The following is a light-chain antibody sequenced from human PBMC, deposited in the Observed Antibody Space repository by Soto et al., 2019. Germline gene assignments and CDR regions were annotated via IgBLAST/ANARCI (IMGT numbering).Light chain of an antibody. V-gene: IGKV1-5*01. CDR3: QQYNSHSWT. CDR1: QSMGSW. J-gene: IGKJ1*01. Sequence: DIQMTQSPSTLSASVGDRVTITCRASQSMGSWLAWYQQRPGKAPKLLMYDVSTLKGGVLSRFSGSGSGTVFTLTINNLQPEDFATYYCQQYNSHSWTFGQGSRVEIK. CDR2: DVS.